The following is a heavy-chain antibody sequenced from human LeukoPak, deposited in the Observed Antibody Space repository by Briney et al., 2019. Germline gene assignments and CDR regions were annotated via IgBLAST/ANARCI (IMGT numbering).Heavy chain of an antibody. CDR2: ISSSSSYI. D-gene: IGHD2-15*01. J-gene: IGHJ4*02. V-gene: IGHV3-21*01. CDR1: GFTFSSYS. CDR3: ARDQTPFY. Sequence: GGSLRLSCAASGFTFSSYSMNWVRQAPGKGLEWVSSISSSSSYIYYADSVKGRFTISRDNAKSSMWLQMNSLRDEDTAVYYCARDQTPFYWGQGSLVTVSS.